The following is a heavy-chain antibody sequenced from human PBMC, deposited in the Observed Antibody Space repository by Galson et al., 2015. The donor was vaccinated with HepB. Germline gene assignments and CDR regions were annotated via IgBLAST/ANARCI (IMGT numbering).Heavy chain of an antibody. J-gene: IGHJ4*02. D-gene: IGHD6-19*01. Sequence: SVKVSCKASGYTFTSYGISWVRQAPGQGLEWMGWISAYNGNTNYAQKLQGRVTMTTDTSTSTAYMELRSLRSDDTAVYYCARGPTYSSGWYSRSGFDYWGQGTLVTASS. CDR1: GYTFTSYG. CDR3: ARGPTYSSGWYSRSGFDY. V-gene: IGHV1-18*04. CDR2: ISAYNGNT.